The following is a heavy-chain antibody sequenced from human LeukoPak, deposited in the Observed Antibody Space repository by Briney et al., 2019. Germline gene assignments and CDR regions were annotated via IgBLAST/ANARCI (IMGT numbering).Heavy chain of an antibody. CDR2: IYNNENT. CDR1: GGSVSRYY. V-gene: IGHV4-4*09. D-gene: IGHD6-6*01. J-gene: IGHJ2*01. CDR3: ARFHSGPRGSYVLWYFDL. Sequence: SETLSLTCTVSGGSVSRYYWSWLRQPPGKGLEWIGYIYNNENTQYNSSLTSRVTMSVDTSKNQFFLKLSSVTAADTAVYYCARFHSGPRGSYVLWYFDLWGRGTLVTVSS.